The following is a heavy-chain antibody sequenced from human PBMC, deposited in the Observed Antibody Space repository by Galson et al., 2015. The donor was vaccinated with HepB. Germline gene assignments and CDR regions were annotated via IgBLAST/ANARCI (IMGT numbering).Heavy chain of an antibody. CDR2: IIPIFGTA. D-gene: IGHD5-12*01. CDR3: ARGGPRLRYLYFDY. J-gene: IGHJ4*02. V-gene: IGHV1-69*06. CDR1: GGTFSSYA. Sequence: VSCKASGGTFSSYAISWVRQAPGQGLEWMGGIIPIFGTANYAQKFQGRVTITADKSTSTAYMELSSLRSEDTAVYYCARGGPRLRYLYFDYWGQGTLVTVSS.